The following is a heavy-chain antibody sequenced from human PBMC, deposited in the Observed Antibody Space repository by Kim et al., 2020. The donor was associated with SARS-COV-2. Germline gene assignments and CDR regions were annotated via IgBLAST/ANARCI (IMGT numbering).Heavy chain of an antibody. Sequence: GGSLRLSCAASGFTFSSYWMSWVRQAPGKGLEWVANIKQDGSEKYYVDSVKGRFTISRDNAKNSLYLQMNSLRAEDTAVYYCARGRGYSGYDSEGYYYYCYLDVWGKGTTVTVSS. CDR1: GFTFSSYW. V-gene: IGHV3-7*04. D-gene: IGHD5-12*01. CDR2: IKQDGSEK. CDR3: ARGRGYSGYDSEGYYYYCYLDV. J-gene: IGHJ6*03.